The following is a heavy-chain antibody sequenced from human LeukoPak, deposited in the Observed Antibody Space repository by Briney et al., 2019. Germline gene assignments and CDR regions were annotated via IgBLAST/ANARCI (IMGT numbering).Heavy chain of an antibody. J-gene: IGHJ5*02. CDR1: GGSISGGSYY. CDR3: ARDEDSAYGSGSYLS. D-gene: IGHD3-10*01. Sequence: PSETLSLTCTVSGGSISGGSYYRSWIRQPPGKGLEWIGYLYYSGSTNYNPSLKSRVTISVDTSKNQFSLKLSSVTAADTAVYYCARDEDSAYGSGSYLSWGQGTLVTVSS. V-gene: IGHV4-61*01. CDR2: LYYSGST.